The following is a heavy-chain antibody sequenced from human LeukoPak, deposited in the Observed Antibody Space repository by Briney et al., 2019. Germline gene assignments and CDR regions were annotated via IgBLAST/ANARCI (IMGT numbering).Heavy chain of an antibody. D-gene: IGHD3-22*01. CDR3: ARGVGWLSDHLTAPNNWFDP. J-gene: IGHJ5*02. Sequence: ASVKVSCKASGYTFTGYYMHWVRQAPGQGLEWMGWINPNSGGTNYAQKFQGRVTMTRDTSISTAYMELSRLRSDDTAVYYCARGVGWLSDHLTAPNNWFDPWGQGTLVTVSS. CDR1: GYTFTGYY. CDR2: INPNSGGT. V-gene: IGHV1-2*02.